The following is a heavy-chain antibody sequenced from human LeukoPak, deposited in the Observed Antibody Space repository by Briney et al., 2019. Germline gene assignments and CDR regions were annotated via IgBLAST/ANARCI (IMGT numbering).Heavy chain of an antibody. CDR1: GYTFTSYG. V-gene: IGHV1-18*04. D-gene: IGHD4-11*01. Sequence: GASVKLSCTSSGYTFTSYGISWVRQAPGPGLEWMGWISAYNGNTNHAQKLQGRVTMTTDTSTSTAYMKLRSLRSDDTAVYYCARDLTRHDYINSGPVDYWGQGNLVTVSS. CDR3: ARDLTRHDYINSGPVDY. J-gene: IGHJ4*02. CDR2: ISAYNGNT.